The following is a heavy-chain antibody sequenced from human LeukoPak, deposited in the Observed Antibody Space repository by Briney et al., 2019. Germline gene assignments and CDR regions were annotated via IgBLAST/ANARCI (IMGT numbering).Heavy chain of an antibody. CDR1: GGTFSSYA. V-gene: IGHV1-69*13. CDR2: IIPIFGTA. CDR3: ARGGGVYGDYDNYYYYYMDV. Sequence: SVQVSCKASGGTFSSYAISWVRQAPGQGLEWMGGIIPIFGTANYAQKFQGRVTITADESTSTAYMELSSLRSEDTAVYYCARGGGVYGDYDNYYYYYMDVWGKGTTVTISS. J-gene: IGHJ6*03. D-gene: IGHD4-17*01.